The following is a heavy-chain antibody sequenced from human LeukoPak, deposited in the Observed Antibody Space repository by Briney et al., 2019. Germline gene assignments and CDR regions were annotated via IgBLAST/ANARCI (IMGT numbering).Heavy chain of an antibody. V-gene: IGHV3-15*01. CDR1: GFTFSNAW. Sequence: GGSLRLSCAASGFTFSNAWMSWVRQAPGKGLEWVGRIKSKTDGGTTDYAAPVKGRFTISRDDSKNTLYLQMNSLRAEDTAVYYCAKEFAGSHYYYYYMDVWGKGTTVTVSS. D-gene: IGHD3-10*01. CDR3: AKEFAGSHYYYYYMDV. CDR2: IKSKTDGGTT. J-gene: IGHJ6*03.